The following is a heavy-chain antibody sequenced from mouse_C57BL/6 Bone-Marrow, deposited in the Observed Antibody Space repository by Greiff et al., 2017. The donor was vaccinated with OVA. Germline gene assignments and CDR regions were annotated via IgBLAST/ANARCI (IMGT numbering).Heavy chain of an antibody. Sequence: QVTLKVSGPGILQPSQTLSLTCSFSGFSLSTFGMGVGWIRQPSGMGLEWLDHIWWDDDKYYNPALKSRLTISKNTSKNQVFLKIANVDTADTATYYCARIEGYYSNFRGYFDYWGQGTTLTVSS. CDR1: GFSLSTFGMG. D-gene: IGHD2-5*01. CDR3: ARIEGYYSNFRGYFDY. V-gene: IGHV8-8*01. CDR2: IWWDDDK. J-gene: IGHJ2*01.